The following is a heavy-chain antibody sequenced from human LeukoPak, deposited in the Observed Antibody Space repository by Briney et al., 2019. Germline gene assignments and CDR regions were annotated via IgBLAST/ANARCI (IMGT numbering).Heavy chain of an antibody. D-gene: IGHD3-22*01. CDR1: GFTVSSNY. Sequence: GGSLRLSCAASGFTVSSNYMSWVRQAPGKGLEWVSVIYSGGSTYYADSVKGRLTISRDNSKNTLYLQMNSLRAEDTAVYYCASSCYDSSGYLNWGQGTLVTVSS. CDR2: IYSGGST. CDR3: ASSCYDSSGYLN. J-gene: IGHJ4*02. V-gene: IGHV3-53*01.